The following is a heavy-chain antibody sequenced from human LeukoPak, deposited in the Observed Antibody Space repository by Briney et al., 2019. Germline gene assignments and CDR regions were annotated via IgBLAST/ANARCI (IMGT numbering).Heavy chain of an antibody. V-gene: IGHV7-4-1*02. CDR2: INTNTGNP. CDR3: ARVSRSRGEWLFDN. CDR1: GYTFTSYA. Sequence: ASVKVSCKASGYTFTSYAMNWVRQAPGQGLEWMGRINTNTGNPTYAQGFTGRFVFSLDTSVSTAYLQISSLKAEDIALYYCARVSRSRGEWLFDNWGQGTLVTVSS. J-gene: IGHJ4*02. D-gene: IGHD3-3*01.